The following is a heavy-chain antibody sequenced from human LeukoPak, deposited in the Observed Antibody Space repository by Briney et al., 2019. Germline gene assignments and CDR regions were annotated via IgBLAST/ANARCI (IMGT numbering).Heavy chain of an antibody. CDR3: VRGSTLRHYQY. CDR1: GGSFSGYY. CDR2: ISHSGST. V-gene: IGHV4-34*01. J-gene: IGHJ4*02. D-gene: IGHD3-16*01. Sequence: SETLSLTCAVYGGSFSGYYWSWIRQPPGKGLEWIGEISHSGSTNYNPSLKSRVTISVDTSKNQFSLNLSSVTAADTAVYYCVRGSTLRHYQYWGQGTLVTVSS.